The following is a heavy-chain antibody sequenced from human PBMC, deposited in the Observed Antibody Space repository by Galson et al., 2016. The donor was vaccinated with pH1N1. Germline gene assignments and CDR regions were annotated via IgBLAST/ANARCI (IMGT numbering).Heavy chain of an antibody. Sequence: SLRLSCAASGFTFSDYWMSWVRQAPGKGLEWVANIKQDGSVKYYVDSVKGRFTISRDNSKNTLYLQMDSLRAEDTATYYCAKDLRRYGGGWFGLDFWGQGTLVAVSS. J-gene: IGHJ4*02. CDR3: AKDLRRYGGGWFGLDF. CDR2: IKQDGSVK. CDR1: GFTFSDYW. D-gene: IGHD2-15*01. V-gene: IGHV3-7*03.